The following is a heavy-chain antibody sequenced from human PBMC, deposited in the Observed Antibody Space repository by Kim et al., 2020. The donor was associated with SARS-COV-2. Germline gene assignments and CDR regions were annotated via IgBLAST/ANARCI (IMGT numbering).Heavy chain of an antibody. D-gene: IGHD6-13*01. Sequence: YSPSFQGQDTISADKSISTAYLQWSSLKASDTAMYYCARPHSSSWYVFDYWGQGTLVTVSS. CDR3: ARPHSSSWYVFDY. J-gene: IGHJ4*02. V-gene: IGHV5-51*01.